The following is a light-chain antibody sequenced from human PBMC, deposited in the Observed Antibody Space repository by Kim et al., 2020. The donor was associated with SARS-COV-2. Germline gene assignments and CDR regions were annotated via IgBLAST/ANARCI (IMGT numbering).Light chain of an antibody. CDR3: QSYDSTLSSPYV. CDR2: VNN. J-gene: IGLJ1*01. CDR1: NSNIGAGYD. V-gene: IGLV1-40*01. Sequence: QLVLTQPPSVSGAPGQRVTISCTGSNSNIGAGYDVHWYQQLPGTAPKLLIYVNNNRPSGVPARFSASKSGASASLAITGLQADDEADYYCQSYDSTLSSPYVFGTGTKVTVL.